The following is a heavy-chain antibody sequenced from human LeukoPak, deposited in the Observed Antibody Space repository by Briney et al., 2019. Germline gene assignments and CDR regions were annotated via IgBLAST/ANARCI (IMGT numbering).Heavy chain of an antibody. D-gene: IGHD3-10*01. V-gene: IGHV4-59*01. CDR3: ARDKFGEAHFDY. CDR2: IYYSGST. CDR1: GGPISSYY. J-gene: IGHJ4*02. Sequence: PSETLSLTCTVSGGPISSYYWSWIRQPPGKGLEGIGYIYYSGSTNYNPSLESRVTISVGTSKNQFSLKLRSVTAADSAMYYCARDKFGEAHFDYWGQGTRVTVSS.